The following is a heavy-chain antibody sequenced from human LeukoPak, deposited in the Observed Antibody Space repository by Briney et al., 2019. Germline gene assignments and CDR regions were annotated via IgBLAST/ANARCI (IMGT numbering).Heavy chain of an antibody. CDR3: AREYESDAFDI. CDR2: ISSSSSYI. J-gene: IGHJ3*02. D-gene: IGHD3-3*01. V-gene: IGHV3-21*01. CDR1: GFTFSSYA. Sequence: GGSLRLSCAASGFTFSSYAMSWVRQAPGKGLEWVSSISSSSSYIYYADSVKGRFTISRDNAKNSLYLQMNSLRAEDTAVYYCAREYESDAFDIWGQGTMVTVSS.